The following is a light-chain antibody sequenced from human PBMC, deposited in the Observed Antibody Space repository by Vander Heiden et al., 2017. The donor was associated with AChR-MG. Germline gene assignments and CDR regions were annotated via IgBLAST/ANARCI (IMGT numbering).Light chain of an antibody. CDR3: LVWDNHSDLPV. CDR2: YDG. Sequence: SYALTPPPSVSVAPVNPARLPCGGKDIGSKSGHWYQQKAGQAPRLVIYYDGDRPSGIPERFSGFNSDNTATLIISRVEAGDEADYFCLVWDNHSDLPVFGGGTKLTVL. CDR1: DIGSKS. J-gene: IGLJ2*01. V-gene: IGLV3-21*04.